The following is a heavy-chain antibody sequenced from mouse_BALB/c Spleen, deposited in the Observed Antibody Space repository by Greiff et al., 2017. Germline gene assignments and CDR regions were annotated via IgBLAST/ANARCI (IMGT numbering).Heavy chain of an antibody. Sequence: VKLMESGAELVRPGASVTLSCKASGYTFTDYEMHWVKQTPVHGLEWIGAIDPETGGTAYNQKFKGKATLTADKSSSTAYMELRSLTSEDSAVYYCTRSGDVKDYAMDYWGQGTSVTVSS. CDR3: TRSGDVKDYAMDY. V-gene: IGHV1-15*01. J-gene: IGHJ4*01. CDR2: IDPETGGT. D-gene: IGHD3-2*02. CDR1: GYTFTDYE.